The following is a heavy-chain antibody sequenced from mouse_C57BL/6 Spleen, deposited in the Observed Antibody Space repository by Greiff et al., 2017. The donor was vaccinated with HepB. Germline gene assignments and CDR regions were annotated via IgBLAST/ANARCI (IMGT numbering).Heavy chain of an antibody. CDR2: ISDGGSYT. D-gene: IGHD1-1*01. CDR1: GFTFSSYA. J-gene: IGHJ3*01. CDR3: ARDQGLRGFAY. Sequence: EVQGVESGGGLVKPGGSLKLSCAASGFTFSSYAMSWVRQTPEKRLEWVATISDGGSYTYYPDNVKGRFTISRDNAKNNLYLQMSHLKSDDTAMYYCARDQGLRGFAYWGQGTLVTVSA. V-gene: IGHV5-4*01.